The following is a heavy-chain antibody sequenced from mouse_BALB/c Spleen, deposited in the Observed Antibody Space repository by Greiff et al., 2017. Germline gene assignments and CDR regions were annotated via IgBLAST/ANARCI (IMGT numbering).Heavy chain of an antibody. CDR2: ISYSGST. Sequence: EVMLVESGPGLVKPSQSLSLTCTVTGYSITSDYAWYWIRQFPGNQLEWMGYISYSGSTSYNPSLKSRISITRDTSKNQFFLQLKSVTTEDTATYYCARSKYGNYVAMDYWGQGTSVTVSS. CDR1: GYSITSDYA. D-gene: IGHD2-10*02. V-gene: IGHV3-2*02. J-gene: IGHJ4*01. CDR3: ARSKYGNYVAMDY.